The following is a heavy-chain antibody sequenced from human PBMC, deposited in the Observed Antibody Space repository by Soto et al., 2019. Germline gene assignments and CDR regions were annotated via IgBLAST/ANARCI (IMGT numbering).Heavy chain of an antibody. CDR1: GYSFNGYG. V-gene: IGHV1-18*01. Sequence: QVQLVQSGAEVKKPGASVKVSCKASGYSFNGYGFSWVGQAPGQGLEYMGWISANNGDTHYAQSLQGRVTMTTETSTSTAYMELRSLRPDDTAVYYCARDGALYGDYGGYWGQGTLVTVSS. J-gene: IGHJ4*02. CDR3: ARDGALYGDYGGY. D-gene: IGHD4-17*01. CDR2: ISANNGDT.